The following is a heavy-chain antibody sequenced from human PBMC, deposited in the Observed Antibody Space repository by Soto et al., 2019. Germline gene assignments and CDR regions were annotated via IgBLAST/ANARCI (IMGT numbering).Heavy chain of an antibody. CDR2: MNSDGTST. D-gene: IGHD4-17*01. CDR3: TRSGDADYEQRDDAFDI. Sequence: EVQLVESGGGLVQPGWSLRLSCAASGFAFSNYWIHWVRQAPGKGLVWVSRMNSDGTSTSYADSVRGRFTISRDNAKNTLYLQMNSLRAEDTAVYYCTRSGDADYEQRDDAFDIWGQGTMVTVSS. V-gene: IGHV3-74*01. J-gene: IGHJ3*02. CDR1: GFAFSNYW.